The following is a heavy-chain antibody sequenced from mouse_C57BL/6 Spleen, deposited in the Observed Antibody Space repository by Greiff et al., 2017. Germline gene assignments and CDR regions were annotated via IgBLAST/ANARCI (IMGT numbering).Heavy chain of an antibody. D-gene: IGHD1-1*01. V-gene: IGHV1-54*01. Sequence: VQLLQSGAGLVRPGTSVKVSCKASGYAVTNYLIEWVMQRPGQGLEWIGVCNPGSGGTNYNEKFKGKATLTADTSSSTSYMQLRRLKSEDSAVYFCARGGGLYYASAMDYWGQGTSVTVSS. CDR2: CNPGSGGT. CDR1: GYAVTNYL. J-gene: IGHJ4*01. CDR3: ARGGGLYYASAMDY.